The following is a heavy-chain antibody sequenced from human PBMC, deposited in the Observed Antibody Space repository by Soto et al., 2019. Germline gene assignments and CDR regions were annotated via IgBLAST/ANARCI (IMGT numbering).Heavy chain of an antibody. D-gene: IGHD6-25*01. CDR1: GGSITSSSHF. CDR2: IYFTGNT. CDR3: AGQTFTIAAASYGRSNWFDP. J-gene: IGHJ5*02. Sequence: PSETLSLTCTASGGSITSSSHFWDWVRQPPGKGLEWIGTIYFTGNTYYTPSLKSRLTMSIDTSKNEFSLRLNSVTAADTAVYYCAGQTFTIAAASYGRSNWFDPWGPGTLLTVSS. V-gene: IGHV4-39*01.